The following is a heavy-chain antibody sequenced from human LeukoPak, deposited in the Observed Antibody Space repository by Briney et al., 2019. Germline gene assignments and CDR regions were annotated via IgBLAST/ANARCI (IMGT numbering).Heavy chain of an antibody. Sequence: GGSLRLSCAASGFTFSSYAMHWVRQAPGKGLEWVAVISHDGSNKYYADSVKGRFTISRDNSKNTLYLQMNSLRAEDTAVYYCARARGVRAAALDVWGKGTTVTVSS. CDR1: GFTFSSYA. V-gene: IGHV3-30*04. J-gene: IGHJ6*04. CDR3: ARARGVRAAALDV. D-gene: IGHD6-13*01. CDR2: ISHDGSNK.